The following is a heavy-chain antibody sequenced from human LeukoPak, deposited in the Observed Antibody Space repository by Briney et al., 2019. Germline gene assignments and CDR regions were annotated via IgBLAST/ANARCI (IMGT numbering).Heavy chain of an antibody. J-gene: IGHJ4*02. D-gene: IGHD2/OR15-2a*01. CDR1: GYTFTSFG. V-gene: IGHV1-69*06. Sequence: SVKVSCKPSGYTFTSFGISWVRQAPGQGLEWMGRIIPIFTTANYAQKFQGRVTITADTSTNTAYMELTSLRSEDTAVYYCASDGGFEYYFDYWGQGTLLTVSS. CDR3: ASDGGFEYYFDY. CDR2: IIPIFTTA.